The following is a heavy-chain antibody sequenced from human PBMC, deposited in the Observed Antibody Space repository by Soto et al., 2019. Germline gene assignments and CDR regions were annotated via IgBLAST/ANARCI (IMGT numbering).Heavy chain of an antibody. CDR1: GCSFTSYE. J-gene: IGHJ1*01. CDR3: ARVESCGGDCYYFQY. V-gene: IGHV1-46*01. Sequence: GASVKVSCKASGCSFTSYEMQWVRQAPGQGLEWMGVINPSGGSTGYAQKFKGRVTMTRDTSTSTVYMELSSLRSDDTAVFYCARVESCGGDCYYFQYWGQGTLVTVSS. CDR2: INPSGGST. D-gene: IGHD2-21*02.